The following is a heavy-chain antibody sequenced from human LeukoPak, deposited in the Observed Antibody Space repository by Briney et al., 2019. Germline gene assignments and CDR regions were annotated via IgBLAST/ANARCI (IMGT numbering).Heavy chain of an antibody. D-gene: IGHD1-7*01. Sequence: GGSLRLSCAGSGFTFSDYAMHWVRQAPGKAPEWVAVVSSAGTPQYYGDSVKGRFTVSRDSSKDTLYLYLNSVTTEDTGVYYCARDGTTTRYNWFDPWGRGTLVTVSS. J-gene: IGHJ5*02. CDR3: ARDGTTTRYNWFDP. CDR1: GFTFSDYA. V-gene: IGHV3-30*03. CDR2: VSSAGTPQ.